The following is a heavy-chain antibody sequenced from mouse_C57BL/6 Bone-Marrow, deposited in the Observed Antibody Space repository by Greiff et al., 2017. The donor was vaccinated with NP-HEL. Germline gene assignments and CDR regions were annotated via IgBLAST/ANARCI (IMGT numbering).Heavy chain of an antibody. CDR2: IWSGGST. V-gene: IGHV2-2*01. CDR3: ATTGLHWFAY. J-gene: IGHJ3*01. CDR1: GFSLTSYG. D-gene: IGHD2-4*01. Sequence: VQLQQSGPGLVQPSQSLSITCTVSGFSLTSYGVHWVRQSPGKGLEWLGVIWSGGSTDYNAAFISRLSISKDNSKSQVFFKMNSLQADDTAIYYCATTGLHWFAYWGQGTLVTVSA.